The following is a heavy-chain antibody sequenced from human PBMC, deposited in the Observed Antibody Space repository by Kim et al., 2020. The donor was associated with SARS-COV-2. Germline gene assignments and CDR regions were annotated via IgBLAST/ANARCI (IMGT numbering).Heavy chain of an antibody. CDR1: GFTFSSYA. D-gene: IGHD2-21*02. J-gene: IGHJ3*02. CDR2: ISGSGGST. Sequence: GGSLRLSCAASGFTFSSYAMSWVRQAPGKGLEWVSAISGSGGSTYYADSVKGRFTISRDNSKNTLYLQMNSLRAEDTAVYYCAKDRGNCGGDCYMAPDAFDIWGQGTMVTVSS. V-gene: IGHV3-23*01. CDR3: AKDRGNCGGDCYMAPDAFDI.